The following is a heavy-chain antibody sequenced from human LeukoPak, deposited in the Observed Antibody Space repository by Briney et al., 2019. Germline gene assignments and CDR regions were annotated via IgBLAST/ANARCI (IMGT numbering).Heavy chain of an antibody. CDR2: IGGSGTTI. J-gene: IGHJ4*02. CDR3: ARVRDYGDYPPDY. CDR1: GFTFSSYS. V-gene: IGHV3-48*01. Sequence: GGSLRLSCAASGFTFSSYSMNWVRQAPGKGLEWVSYIGGSGTTIYYADSVKGRFTISRDNAKNSLYLQMSSLRAEDTAVYYCARVRDYGDYPPDYWGQGALVTVSS. D-gene: IGHD4-17*01.